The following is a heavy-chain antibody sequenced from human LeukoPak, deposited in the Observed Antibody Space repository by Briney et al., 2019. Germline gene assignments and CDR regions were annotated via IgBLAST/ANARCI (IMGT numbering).Heavy chain of an antibody. V-gene: IGHV3-7*03. D-gene: IGHD1-14*01. CDR1: TFTFSNYW. J-gene: IGHJ3*02. Sequence: GGSLRLSCAASTFTFSNYWMSWVRQAPGKGLEWVANIKQDGSEKYYVDSVKGRFTISRDNAKASLYLQMNSLRAEDTAVYYCARDVLAAGATGTFDIWGQGPMVTVSS. CDR3: ARDVLAAGATGTFDI. CDR2: IKQDGSEK.